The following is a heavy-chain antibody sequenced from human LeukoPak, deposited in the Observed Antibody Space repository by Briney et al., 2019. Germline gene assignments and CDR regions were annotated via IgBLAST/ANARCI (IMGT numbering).Heavy chain of an antibody. CDR2: ISAYNGNT. CDR3: ARVSSTRSYYYGMGV. Sequence: ASVKVSCKASGYTFTSYGISWVRQAPGQGLEWMGWISAYNGNTNYAQKLQGRVTMTTDTSTSTAYMELRSLRSDDTAVYYCARVSSTRSYYYGMGVWGQGTTVTVSS. J-gene: IGHJ6*02. D-gene: IGHD2-2*01. CDR1: GYTFTSYG. V-gene: IGHV1-18*01.